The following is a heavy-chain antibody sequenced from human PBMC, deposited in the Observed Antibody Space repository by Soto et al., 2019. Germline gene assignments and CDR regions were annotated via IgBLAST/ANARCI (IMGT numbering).Heavy chain of an antibody. CDR1: GFTFTIYA. Sequence: EVQLLESGGGLVQPGGSLRLSCAASGFTFTIYAMSWVRQAPGKGLEWVSGISGSGGNTYYADSVKGRFTISRANSKNTLSLQMNSLRAEDTAVYYCANNWDCSGGTCYSYYSYDVDVWGQGTTLTVSS. D-gene: IGHD2-15*01. J-gene: IGHJ6*02. CDR3: ANNWDCSGGTCYSYYSYDVDV. CDR2: ISGSGGNT. V-gene: IGHV3-23*01.